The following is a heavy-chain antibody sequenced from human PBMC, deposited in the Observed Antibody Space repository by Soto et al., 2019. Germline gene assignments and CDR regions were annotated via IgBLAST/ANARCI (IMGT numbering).Heavy chain of an antibody. CDR2: ISAYNGNT. J-gene: IGHJ4*02. D-gene: IGHD2-15*01. CDR3: ARDCSGGSCYSFYYFDY. CDR1: GYTFTSYG. Sequence: ASVKVSCKASGYTFTSYGIGWVRQAPGQGLEWMGWISAYNGNTNYAQKLQGRVTMTTDTSTSTAYMELRSLRSDDTAVYYCARDCSGGSCYSFYYFDYWGQGTLVTVSS. V-gene: IGHV1-18*01.